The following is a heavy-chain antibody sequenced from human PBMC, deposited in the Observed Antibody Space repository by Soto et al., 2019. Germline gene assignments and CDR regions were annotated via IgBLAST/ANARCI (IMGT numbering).Heavy chain of an antibody. CDR3: ARYPHMVRGKTGFDP. J-gene: IGHJ5*02. CDR1: GGSISSGGYY. D-gene: IGHD3-10*01. CDR2: IYYSGST. Sequence: QVQLQESGPGLVKPSQPLSLTCTVSGGSISSGGYYWSWIRQHPGKGLEWIGYIYYSGSTYYNPSLTSRVTISVDTSKNQFSLKLSSVTAADTAVYYCARYPHMVRGKTGFDPWGQGTLVTVSS. V-gene: IGHV4-31*03.